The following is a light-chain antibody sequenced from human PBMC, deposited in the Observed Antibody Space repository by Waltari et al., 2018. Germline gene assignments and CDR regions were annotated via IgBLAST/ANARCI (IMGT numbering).Light chain of an antibody. CDR1: SSAVGGYHY. CDR3: CSYAGSSTPYV. V-gene: IGLV2-23*02. J-gene: IGLJ1*01. Sequence: QSALTQPASVSGSPGQSITISCTGTSSAVGGYHYVSWYQQHPGKAPKLMIYDVSKRRSGGSNRFSSSKSGNPASLTISGLQAEDEADYYCCSYAGSSTPYVFGTGTKVTVL. CDR2: DVS.